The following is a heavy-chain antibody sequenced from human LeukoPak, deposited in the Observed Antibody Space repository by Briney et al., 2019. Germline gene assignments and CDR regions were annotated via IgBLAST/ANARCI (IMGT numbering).Heavy chain of an antibody. D-gene: IGHD3-10*01. V-gene: IGHV3-23*01. Sequence: GGSLRLACAASGFTFSSYAMSWVRQAPGKGLERVSAISGSGGSTYYADSVKGRFTISRDNSKNTLYLQMNSLRAEDTAVYYCAKRLLWFGDQPGPYGVDVWGQGTTVTVSS. J-gene: IGHJ6*02. CDR2: ISGSGGST. CDR1: GFTFSSYA. CDR3: AKRLLWFGDQPGPYGVDV.